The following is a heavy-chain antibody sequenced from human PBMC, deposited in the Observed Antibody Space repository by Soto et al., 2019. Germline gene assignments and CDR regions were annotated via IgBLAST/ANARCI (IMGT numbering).Heavy chain of an antibody. V-gene: IGHV1-69*02. CDR3: ATNYGSGSAHFDY. CDR1: GGTFSSYT. J-gene: IGHJ4*02. CDR2: SIPMLGMS. Sequence: QVQLVQSGPEVKKPGSSVRVSCTASGGTFSSYTINWVRQVPGQGPEWMGRSIPMLGMSNYAQKFQGRVMMIADKSTKTVYMELSSLRSEDTAIYYCATNYGSGSAHFDYWGQGTLVTVSS. D-gene: IGHD3-10*01.